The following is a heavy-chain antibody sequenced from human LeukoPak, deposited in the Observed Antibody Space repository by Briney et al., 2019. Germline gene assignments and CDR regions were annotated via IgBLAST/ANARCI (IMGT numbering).Heavy chain of an antibody. Sequence: SETLSLTCAVYGGSFSGYYWSWIRQPPGKGLEWIREINHSGSTNYNPSLKSRVTISVDTSKNQFSLKLSSVTAADTAVYYCARRISTYYGSGSYYAWGQGTLVTVSS. J-gene: IGHJ5*02. V-gene: IGHV4-34*01. D-gene: IGHD3-10*01. CDR1: GGSFSGYY. CDR2: INHSGST. CDR3: ARRISTYYGSGSYYA.